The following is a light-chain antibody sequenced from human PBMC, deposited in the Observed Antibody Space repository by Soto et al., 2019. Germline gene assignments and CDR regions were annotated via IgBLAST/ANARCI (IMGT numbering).Light chain of an antibody. CDR2: DAS. V-gene: IGKV1-5*01. J-gene: IGKJ1*01. CDR3: KQYNTYPWT. CDR1: QSISSW. Sequence: DIQMTQSPATLSASVGDRVTITCRASQSISSWLAWYQQKPGKVPKLLIDDASSLESGVPSRFSGSGSGTEFTLTISSLQPDNFATYYCKQYNTYPWTFGQGTKVEIK.